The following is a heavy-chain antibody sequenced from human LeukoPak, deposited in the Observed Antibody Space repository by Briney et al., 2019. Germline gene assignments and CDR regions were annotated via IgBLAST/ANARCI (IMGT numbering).Heavy chain of an antibody. J-gene: IGHJ4*02. V-gene: IGHV4-59*01. CDR3: ARVERHWSGYYAKVYYFDY. Sequence: SETLSLTCSVSGVSISSYSWSWLRQAPGKGLEWIASVQYTGSTTYNPSLRSRLTISVDTSKSQFSLQLSSVTTADTAVYYCARVERHWSGYYAKVYYFDYWGQGTLVTVSS. CDR2: VQYTGST. D-gene: IGHD3-3*01. CDR1: GVSISSYS.